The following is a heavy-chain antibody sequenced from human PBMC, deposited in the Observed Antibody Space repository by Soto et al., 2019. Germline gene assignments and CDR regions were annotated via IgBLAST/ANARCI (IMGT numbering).Heavy chain of an antibody. CDR1: GGSISSYY. D-gene: IGHD3-9*01. CDR3: ASGVGITISRGHYYGMDV. CDR2: IYYSGST. V-gene: IGHV4-59*01. J-gene: IGHJ6*02. Sequence: SETLSLTCTVSGGSISSYYWSWIRQPPGKGLEWIGYIYYSGSTNYNPSLKSRVTISVDTSKNQFSLKLSSVTAADTAVYYCASGVGITISRGHYYGMDVWGQGTTVTVSS.